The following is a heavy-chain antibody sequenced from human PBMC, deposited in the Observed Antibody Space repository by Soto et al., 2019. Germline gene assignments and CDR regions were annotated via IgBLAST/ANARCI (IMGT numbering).Heavy chain of an antibody. J-gene: IGHJ6*02. CDR3: ARDPAIYSGNFDYGLDV. Sequence: GGSLRLSCAVSGFTFSRYEMSWVRQAPGKGLEWVSYIGTSGKTIYYADSVRGRFTISRDNAKNSLYLQMNSLRAEDTAVYYCARDPAIYSGNFDYGLDVWGQGTTVTVSS. CDR1: GFTFSRYE. D-gene: IGHD4-4*01. CDR2: IGTSGKTI. V-gene: IGHV3-48*03.